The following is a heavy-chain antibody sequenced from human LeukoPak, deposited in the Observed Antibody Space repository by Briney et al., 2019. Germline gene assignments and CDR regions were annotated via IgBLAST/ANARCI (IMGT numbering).Heavy chain of an antibody. CDR3: ARSTIFGVVSA. Sequence: PSETLSLTCTVFGGSIITGDYNWSWVRQPAGKGLEWIGRISATGSTNYYPSLKSRVTISIDTSKNQFSLKLSSVTAADTAVYYCARSTIFGVVSAWGQGTLVTVSP. CDR2: ISATGST. CDR1: GGSIITGDYN. V-gene: IGHV4-61*02. J-gene: IGHJ5*02. D-gene: IGHD3-3*01.